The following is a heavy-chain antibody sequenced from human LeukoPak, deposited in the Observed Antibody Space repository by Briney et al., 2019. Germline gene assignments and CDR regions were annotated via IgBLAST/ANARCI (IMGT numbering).Heavy chain of an antibody. CDR1: GFTFSSYA. V-gene: IGHV3-23*01. D-gene: IGHD1-26*01. CDR3: AKLGGTYYRLYSFDF. CDR2: ISGSGGST. Sequence: GGSLRLSCAASGFTFSSYAMSWVRQAPGKGLEWVSAISGSGGSTYYADSVKGRFTISRDSSKDTMYLQMNTLRAEDTAIYYCAKLGGTYYRLYSFDFWGQGTLVTVSS. J-gene: IGHJ4*02.